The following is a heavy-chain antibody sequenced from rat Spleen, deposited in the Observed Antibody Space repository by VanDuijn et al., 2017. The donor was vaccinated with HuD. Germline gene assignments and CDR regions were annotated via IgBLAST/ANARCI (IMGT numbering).Heavy chain of an antibody. D-gene: IGHD1-10*01. V-gene: IGHV5-7*01. Sequence: EVQVVESGGGIVQPGRSMKLSCAASGFTFSNYDMVWVRQAPTKGLKWVASSSYDGSTPYYRDSVKGRFTISRDNAKSTLYLQIDSLMSEDTATYYCARRNSFYWYFDFWGPGTMVTVSS. CDR2: SSYDGSTP. CDR3: ARRNSFYWYFDF. CDR1: GFTFSNYD. J-gene: IGHJ1*01.